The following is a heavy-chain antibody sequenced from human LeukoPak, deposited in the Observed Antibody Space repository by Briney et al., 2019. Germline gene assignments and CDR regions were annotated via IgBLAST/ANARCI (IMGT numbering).Heavy chain of an antibody. D-gene: IGHD3-22*01. CDR2: ISSGSRDI. J-gene: IGHJ4*02. V-gene: IGHV3-21*01. Sequence: PGGSLRLSCVVSGFTFSTYTMNWVRQAPGKGLEWISSISSGSRDIYYADSLKGRFTIPRDNAKNSLYLQMNSLRAEDTAVYYCGRAYDVFDYWGQGTLVTVSS. CDR1: GFTFSTYT. CDR3: GRAYDVFDY.